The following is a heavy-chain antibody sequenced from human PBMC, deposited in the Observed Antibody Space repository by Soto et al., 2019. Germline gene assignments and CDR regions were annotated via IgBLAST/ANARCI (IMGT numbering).Heavy chain of an antibody. CDR2: ISGCNGDT. CDR1: GYTFTSYG. Sequence: ASVKVSCKASGYTFTSYGISWVRQAPGQGLEWMGWISGCNGDTNYAQKYQGRVTMTTDTSTSTAYMELRSLRSDDTAVYYCARASQTVAEAGIWYWGQGTLVTVSS. CDR3: ARASQTVAEAGIWY. J-gene: IGHJ4*02. V-gene: IGHV1-18*01. D-gene: IGHD6-13*01.